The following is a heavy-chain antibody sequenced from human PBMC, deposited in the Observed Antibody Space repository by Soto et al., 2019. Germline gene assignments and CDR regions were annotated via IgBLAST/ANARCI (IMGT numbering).Heavy chain of an antibody. Sequence: QVQLQQWGAGLLKPSETLSLTCAVYGGSFSGYYWSWIRQPPGKGLEWIGEINHSGSTNYNPSLKSRVIISVDTSKNQFSLKLSSVTAADTAVYYCARGKKGWFDPWGQGTLVTVSS. CDR1: GGSFSGYY. V-gene: IGHV4-34*01. CDR2: INHSGST. J-gene: IGHJ5*02. CDR3: ARGKKGWFDP.